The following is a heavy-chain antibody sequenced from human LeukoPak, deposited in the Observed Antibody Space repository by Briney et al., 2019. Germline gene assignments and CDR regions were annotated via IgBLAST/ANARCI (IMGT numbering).Heavy chain of an antibody. J-gene: IGHJ4*02. V-gene: IGHV3-21*01. CDR2: ISSSSSYI. D-gene: IGHD4-17*01. CDR1: GFTFSSYS. Sequence: GGSLRLSCAASGFTFSSYSMNWVRQAPGKGLEGVSSISSSSSYIYYADSVKGRFTISRDNAKNSLYLQMNSLRAEDTAVYYCARDPSLDSPTTVTSHSFDYWGQGTLVTVSS. CDR3: ARDPSLDSPTTVTSHSFDY.